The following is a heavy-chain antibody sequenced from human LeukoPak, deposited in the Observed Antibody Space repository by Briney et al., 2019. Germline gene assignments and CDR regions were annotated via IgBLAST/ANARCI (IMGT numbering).Heavy chain of an antibody. CDR1: GFTVSSNY. V-gene: IGHV3-66*01. J-gene: IGHJ6*02. D-gene: IGHD3-10*01. CDR3: ARAPSEWFGELSPYYYGMDV. Sequence: SGGSLRLSCAASGFTVSSNYMSWVRQAPGKGLEWVSVIYSGGSTYYAGSVKGRFTISRDNSKNTLYLQMNSLRAEDTAVYYRARAPSEWFGELSPYYYGMDVWGQGTTVTVSS. CDR2: IYSGGST.